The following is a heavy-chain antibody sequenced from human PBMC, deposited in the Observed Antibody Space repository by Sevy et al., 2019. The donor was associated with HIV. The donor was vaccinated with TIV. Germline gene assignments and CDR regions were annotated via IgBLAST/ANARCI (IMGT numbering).Heavy chain of an antibody. V-gene: IGHV3-15*01. D-gene: IGHD4-4*01. CDR3: TSDWSPVTTWVRAFDL. CDR1: GFPFSDTW. J-gene: IGHJ3*01. CDR2: IKNENDGGTT. Sequence: GGSLRLSCAASGFPFSDTWMNWVRQAPGKALEWVCLIKNENDGGTTDYAAPVKGRSTISRDDSKNTLYLQMISLKTEATAIYYCTSDWSPVTTWVRAFDLWGQGTMVTV.